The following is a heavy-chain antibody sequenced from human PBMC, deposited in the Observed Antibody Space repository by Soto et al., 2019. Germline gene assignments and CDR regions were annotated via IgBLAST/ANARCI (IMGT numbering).Heavy chain of an antibody. J-gene: IGHJ4*02. CDR2: ISYDGSNK. Sequence: QVQLVESGGGVVQPGRSLRLSCAASGFTFSSYGMHWVRQAPGKGLDWVAVISYDGSNKYYADSVKGRFTISRENSIITLDLEMTSLRAEDTAVYYCAKHPTGIIAAYYFDYWGQGTPLTVSS. CDR1: GFTFSSYG. CDR3: AKHPTGIIAAYYFDY. V-gene: IGHV3-30*18. D-gene: IGHD6-6*01.